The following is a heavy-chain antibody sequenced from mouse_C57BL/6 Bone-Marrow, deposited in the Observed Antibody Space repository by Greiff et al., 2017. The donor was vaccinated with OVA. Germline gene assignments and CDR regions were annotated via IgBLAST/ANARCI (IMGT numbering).Heavy chain of an antibody. CDR2: IDPEDGDT. J-gene: IGHJ2*01. V-gene: IGHV14-1*01. Sequence: EVQLQESGAELVRPGASVKLSCTASGFNIKDYYMHWVKQRPEQGLEWIGRIDPEDGDTAYAPKFQGKATMTADTSSNTAYLQRNSLTSEDTAVYDCTPGATSDYGGQGTTLTVSS. CDR1: GFNIKDYY. D-gene: IGHD3-1*01. CDR3: TPGATSDY.